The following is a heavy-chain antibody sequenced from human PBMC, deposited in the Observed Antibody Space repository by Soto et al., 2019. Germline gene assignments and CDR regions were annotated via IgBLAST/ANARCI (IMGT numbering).Heavy chain of an antibody. V-gene: IGHV3-21*01. J-gene: IGHJ4*02. D-gene: IGHD3-3*01. CDR3: AASSGNYDFWGAYYGDFDH. Sequence: GGSLRLSCVASGFTFSSYNMNWVRQAPGKGLEWVSSISGSSSDVYHADSVKGRFTISRDNTKSSLFLQMNSLRAEDTAVYYCAASSGNYDFWGAYYGDFDHWGQGSLVTVSS. CDR1: GFTFSSYN. CDR2: ISGSSSDV.